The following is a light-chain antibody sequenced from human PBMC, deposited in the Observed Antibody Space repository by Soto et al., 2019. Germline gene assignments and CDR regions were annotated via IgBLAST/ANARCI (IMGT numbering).Light chain of an antibody. V-gene: IGLV2-18*02. Sequence: QSVLTQPPSVSGSPGQSVTISCTGTSSDIGSYDRVSWYQQPPGTAPRLMIYEVSNRPSGVPDRFSGSKSGNTASLTISGLQPEDETDYYCPSFTTSKTCIFGTGTKVTVL. CDR3: PSFTTSKTCI. J-gene: IGLJ1*01. CDR1: SSDIGSYDR. CDR2: EVS.